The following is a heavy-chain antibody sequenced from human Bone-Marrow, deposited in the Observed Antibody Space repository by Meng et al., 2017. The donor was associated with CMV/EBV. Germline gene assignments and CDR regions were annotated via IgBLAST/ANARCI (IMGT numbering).Heavy chain of an antibody. CDR3: AREGCSSTSCYGWYFDL. Sequence: GSLKISCAASGFTFSSYDMHWVRQATGKGLEWVSAIGTAGDTYYPGSVKGRFTISRENAKNSLYLQMNSLRAGDTAVYYCAREGCSSTSCYGWYFDLWGRGTLVTVSS. J-gene: IGHJ2*01. D-gene: IGHD2-2*01. CDR2: IGTAGDT. CDR1: GFTFSSYD. V-gene: IGHV3-13*01.